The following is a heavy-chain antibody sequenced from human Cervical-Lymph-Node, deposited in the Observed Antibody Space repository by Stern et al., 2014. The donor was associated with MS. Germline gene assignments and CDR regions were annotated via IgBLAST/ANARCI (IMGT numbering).Heavy chain of an antibody. CDR1: GFSLNTRGVG. J-gene: IGHJ4*02. CDR3: VRSPSGDYGDYFDF. V-gene: IGHV2-5*02. D-gene: IGHD4-17*01. Sequence: TLKESGPTLVRPPEPLTLTCSFSGFSLNTRGVGVGWVRQPTGKALEWLGLIYWDDDKRYTPSLKSRVMITKDTSKKRVVLSMTNLGPVDTATYFCVRSPSGDYGDYFDFWGREPWSPSPQ. CDR2: IYWDDDK.